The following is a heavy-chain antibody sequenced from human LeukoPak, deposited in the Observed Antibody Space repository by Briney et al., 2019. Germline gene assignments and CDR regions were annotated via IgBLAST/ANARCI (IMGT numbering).Heavy chain of an antibody. D-gene: IGHD3-10*01. Sequence: SGTLSLTCTVSGASINTYYWSWIRQPPGKGLEWIGYIYYSGTTSYNPSLKTRVTISIDTSKNQFSLKLSSVTAADTAVYYCARVLRPMASQYYFDYWGQGTLVTVSS. J-gene: IGHJ4*02. CDR1: GASINTYY. V-gene: IGHV4-59*01. CDR3: ARVLRPMASQYYFDY. CDR2: IYYSGTT.